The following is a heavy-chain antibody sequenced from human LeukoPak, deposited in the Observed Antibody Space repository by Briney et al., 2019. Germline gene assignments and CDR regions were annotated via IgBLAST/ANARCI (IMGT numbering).Heavy chain of an antibody. Sequence: GASVKVSCKASGYNFVGDDINWVRQATGQGLEWMGWMNPNLGTSDYAQAFQGRVSMTRNISISTAYMELTSLSSDDTAVYYCARGTPHGGYGLDVWGQGTTVTVSS. V-gene: IGHV1-8*01. CDR3: ARGTPHGGYGLDV. CDR2: MNPNLGTS. CDR1: GYNFVGDD. D-gene: IGHD4-23*01. J-gene: IGHJ6*02.